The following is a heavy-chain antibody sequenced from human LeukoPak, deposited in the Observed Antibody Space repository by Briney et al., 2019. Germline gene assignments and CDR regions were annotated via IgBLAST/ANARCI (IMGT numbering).Heavy chain of an antibody. Sequence: ASVKVSCKASGYTFTSYDINWVRQATGQGLEWMGWMNPNSGNTGYAQKFQGRVTMTRSTSISTAHMELSSLRSEDTAVYYCHTGSYYRRYYFDYWGQGTLVTVSS. V-gene: IGHV1-8*01. D-gene: IGHD3-10*01. J-gene: IGHJ4*02. CDR1: GYTFTSYD. CDR3: HTGSYYRRYYFDY. CDR2: MNPNSGNT.